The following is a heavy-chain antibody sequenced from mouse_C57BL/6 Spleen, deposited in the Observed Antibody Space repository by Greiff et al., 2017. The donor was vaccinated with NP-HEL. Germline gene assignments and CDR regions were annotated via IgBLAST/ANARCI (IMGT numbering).Heavy chain of an antibody. D-gene: IGHD2-2*01. J-gene: IGHJ2*01. CDR3: ARGTMVTTLDY. V-gene: IGHV1-61*01. CDR2: IYPSDSET. Sequence: QVQLQQPGAELVRPGSSVKLSCKASGYTFTSYWMDWVKQRPGQGLEWIGNIYPSDSETHYNQKFKDKATLTVDKSSSTAYMQLSSLTSEDSAVYYCARGTMVTTLDYWGQGTTLTVSS. CDR1: GYTFTSYW.